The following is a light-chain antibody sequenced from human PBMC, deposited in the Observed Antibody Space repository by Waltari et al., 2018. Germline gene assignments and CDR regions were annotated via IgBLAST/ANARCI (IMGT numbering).Light chain of an antibody. J-gene: IGKJ1*01. CDR2: GAS. Sequence: EIVLTQSPGTLSLSPGERATLSCRASQSVSSGYLAWYQQEPGQAPRLPLYGASNRAAGIPDRFSGGGSGTDFTLTISRLEPEDFAVYYCQHYRSSPPPFGQGTNVEIK. V-gene: IGKV3-20*01. CDR3: QHYRSSPPP. CDR1: QSVSSGY.